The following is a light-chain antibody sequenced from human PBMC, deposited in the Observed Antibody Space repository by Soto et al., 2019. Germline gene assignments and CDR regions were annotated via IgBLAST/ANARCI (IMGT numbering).Light chain of an antibody. Sequence: IQMTQSPSSLSASVGDGVTITCRASQGIRTYLAWYQQKPGKAPKLLIYDASTLESGVPSRFSGSGSETEFTLTISRLQPDDFATYFCHSRAFGQGTRLEIK. J-gene: IGKJ5*01. CDR1: QGIRTY. CDR2: DAS. V-gene: IGKV1-9*01. CDR3: HSRA.